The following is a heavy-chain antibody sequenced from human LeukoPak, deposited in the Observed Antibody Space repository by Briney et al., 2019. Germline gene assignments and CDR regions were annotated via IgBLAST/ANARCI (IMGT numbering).Heavy chain of an antibody. V-gene: IGHV3-30*18. J-gene: IGHJ4*02. D-gene: IGHD2-15*01. CDR3: AKGSAYERFCGGGSSYYQN. CDR2: ISYDGSNK. CDR1: GFTLSSYG. Sequence: GGSLRLSCVASGFTLSSYGMHWVRQAPGKGLEWVAVISYDGSNKYYADSVKGRFTISRDNSKSTLFLQMNSLRAEDTAVYYCAKGSAYERFCGGGSSYYQNWGQGTLVTVSS.